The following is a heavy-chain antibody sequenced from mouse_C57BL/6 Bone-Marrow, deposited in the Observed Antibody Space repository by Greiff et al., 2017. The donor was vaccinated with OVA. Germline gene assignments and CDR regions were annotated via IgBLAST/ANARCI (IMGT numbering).Heavy chain of an antibody. V-gene: IGHV5-4*01. J-gene: IGHJ3*01. CDR3: AREIYYGSSKAWFAY. CDR1: GFTFSSYA. CDR2: ISDGGSYT. D-gene: IGHD1-1*01. Sequence: EVKLVESGGGLVKPGGSLKLSCAASGFTFSSYAMSWVRQTPEKRLEWVATISDGGSYTYYPDNVKGRFTISRDNAKNNLYLQMSHLKSEDTAMYYCAREIYYGSSKAWFAYWGQGTLVTVSA.